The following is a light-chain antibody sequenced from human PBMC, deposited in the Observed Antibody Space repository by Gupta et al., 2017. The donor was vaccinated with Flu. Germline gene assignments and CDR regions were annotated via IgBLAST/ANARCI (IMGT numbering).Light chain of an antibody. Sequence: QSRVHIDGDTYLNWFQQRPGRCPGRLIYKGSNRDSGVPDRFSGNGSGTDFTLKISRTEAEAVGVYYCGQWEHVSWTFGQATKVEIK. CDR1: QSRVHIDGDTY. J-gene: IGKJ1*01. CDR2: KGS. V-gene: IGKV2-30*02. CDR3: GQWEHVSWT.